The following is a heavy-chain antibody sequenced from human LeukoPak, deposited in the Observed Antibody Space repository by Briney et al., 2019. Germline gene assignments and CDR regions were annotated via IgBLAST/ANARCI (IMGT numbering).Heavy chain of an antibody. J-gene: IGHJ4*02. Sequence: GGSLRLSCAASGFTFSSYAMSWVRQAPGKGLEWVSAISGGGGSTYYTDSVKGQFTTSRDNSKNTLYLQMNSLRAEDTAVYYCAKNRRVVIPFDYWGQGTLVTVSS. CDR2: ISGGGGST. CDR1: GFTFSSYA. CDR3: AKNRRVVIPFDY. D-gene: IGHD3-16*02. V-gene: IGHV3-23*01.